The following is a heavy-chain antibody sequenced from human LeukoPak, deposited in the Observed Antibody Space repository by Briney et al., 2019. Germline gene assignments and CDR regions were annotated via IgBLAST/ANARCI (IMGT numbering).Heavy chain of an antibody. V-gene: IGHV1-18*01. Sequence: GASVTVSCKASGYTFTSYGISWVRQAPGQGLEWMGWINTYNGNTHYAQKLQGRVTMTTDTATSTAYMELRSLRSDDTAAYYCARDAPGLAYYYGLDVWGQGTTVTVSS. D-gene: IGHD3-10*01. CDR3: ARDAPGLAYYYGLDV. CDR2: INTYNGNT. CDR1: GYTFTSYG. J-gene: IGHJ6*02.